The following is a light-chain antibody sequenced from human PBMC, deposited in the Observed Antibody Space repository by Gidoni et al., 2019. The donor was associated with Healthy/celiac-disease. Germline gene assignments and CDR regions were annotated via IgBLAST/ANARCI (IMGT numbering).Light chain of an antibody. J-gene: IGKJ1*01. CDR1: QSVSSS. Sequence: EIVLTQSPATLSLSPGERATLSCRASQSVSSSLAWYQQKPGQAPRLLIYDASNRATGIQARFSGSGSGTDFTRTISSLEPEDFAVYYCQQRSNWLWTFGQGTKVEIK. CDR2: DAS. V-gene: IGKV3-11*01. CDR3: QQRSNWLWT.